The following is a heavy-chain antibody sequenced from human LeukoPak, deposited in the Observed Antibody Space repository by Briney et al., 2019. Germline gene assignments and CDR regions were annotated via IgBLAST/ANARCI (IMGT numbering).Heavy chain of an antibody. V-gene: IGHV6-1*01. J-gene: IGHJ4*02. CDR3: ARTAIGGNYFDY. Sequence: SQTLSLTCAISGDRVSSNTAAWNWIRQSPSRGLEWLGRTYYRSKWYNDYAVSVKSRVTINPDTSKNQFSLQLNSVTPEDTAMYYCARTAIGGNYFDYWGQGTLVTVSS. D-gene: IGHD1-26*01. CDR1: GDRVSSNTAA. CDR2: TYYRSKWYN.